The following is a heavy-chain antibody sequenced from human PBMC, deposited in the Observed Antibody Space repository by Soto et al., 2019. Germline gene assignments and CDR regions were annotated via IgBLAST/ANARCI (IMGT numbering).Heavy chain of an antibody. V-gene: IGHV4-59*11. CDR2: FFNSGST. CDR1: GGSISRHY. J-gene: IGHJ4*02. CDR3: ARLADYYDSSGYSWKYYFDH. Sequence: SETLSLTCTVSGGSISRHYWSWIRQPPGKGLEWIGDFFNSGSTNYNPSLKSRVTLSIVTSKNRFSLKLTSVTAADTAMYYCARLADYYDSSGYSWKYYFDHWGQGALVTVSS. D-gene: IGHD3-22*01.